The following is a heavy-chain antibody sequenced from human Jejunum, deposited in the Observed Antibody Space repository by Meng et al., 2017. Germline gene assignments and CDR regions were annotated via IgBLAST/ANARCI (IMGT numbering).Heavy chain of an antibody. CDR3: ARDTAGFGP. J-gene: IGHJ5*02. Sequence: QRQLQESGPGLVKPSGTLSLTFAVSGGSISTAGYYWGWIRQSPGKGLEWIGSIFYSGTTYYNPSLKSRVTISIDTSKNQFSLKMNSVTAADTAVYYCARDTAGFGPWGQGTLVTVSS. CDR1: GGSISTAGYY. CDR2: IFYSGTT. D-gene: IGHD6-13*01. V-gene: IGHV4-39*07.